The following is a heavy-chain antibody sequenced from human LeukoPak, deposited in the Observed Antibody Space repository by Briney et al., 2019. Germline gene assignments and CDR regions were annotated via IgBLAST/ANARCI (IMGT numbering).Heavy chain of an antibody. CDR3: AKDGSSWYYFDY. D-gene: IGHD6-13*01. CDR1: GFTFSNYW. V-gene: IGHV3-7*01. CDR2: IKTDGSEK. Sequence: GGSLRLSCEGSGFTFSNYWMGWVRQAPGKGLQWVANIKTDGSEKYYVDSVKGRFTISRDNAKNSLYLQMNSLRAEDTAVYYCAKDGSSWYYFDYWGQGTLVTVSS. J-gene: IGHJ4*02.